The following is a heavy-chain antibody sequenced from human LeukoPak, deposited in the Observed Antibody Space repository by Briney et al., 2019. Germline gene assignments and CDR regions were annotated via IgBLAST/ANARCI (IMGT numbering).Heavy chain of an antibody. J-gene: IGHJ3*02. Sequence: GGSLRLSCAASGFTFSSYAMSWVRQAPGKGLEWVSAISGSGGSTYYADSLKGRFTISRDNSKNTLYLQMNSLRAEDTAVYYCAKVRVGYCSGGSCYDAFDIWGQGTMVTVSS. CDR1: GFTFSSYA. D-gene: IGHD2-15*01. CDR2: ISGSGGST. CDR3: AKVRVGYCSGGSCYDAFDI. V-gene: IGHV3-23*01.